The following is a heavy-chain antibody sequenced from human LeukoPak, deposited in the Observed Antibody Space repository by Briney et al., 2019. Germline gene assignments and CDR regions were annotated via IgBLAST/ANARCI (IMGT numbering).Heavy chain of an antibody. CDR2: IWYDGSNK. CDR3: ARQYGSGSYYLGLFDP. CDR1: GFTFSSYG. J-gene: IGHJ5*02. Sequence: GGSLRLSCAASGFTFSSYGMHWVRQAPGKGLEWVAVIWYDGSNKYYADSVKGRFTISRDNSKNTLYLQMNSLRAEDTAVYYCARQYGSGSYYLGLFDPWGQGTLVTVSS. V-gene: IGHV3-33*01. D-gene: IGHD3-10*01.